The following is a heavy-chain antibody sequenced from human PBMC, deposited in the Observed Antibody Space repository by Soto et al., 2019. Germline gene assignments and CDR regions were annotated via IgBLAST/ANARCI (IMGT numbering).Heavy chain of an antibody. CDR2: ISYDGSNK. CDR1: GFTFSSYA. J-gene: IGHJ3*02. CDR3: ARRSVRYFAAHAFDI. V-gene: IGHV3-30-3*01. D-gene: IGHD3-9*01. Sequence: GSLRLSCAASGFTFSSYAMHWVRQAPGKGLEWVAVISYDGSNKYYADSVKGRFTISRDNSKNTLYLQMNSLRAEDTAVYYCARRSVRYFAAHAFDIWGQGTMVT.